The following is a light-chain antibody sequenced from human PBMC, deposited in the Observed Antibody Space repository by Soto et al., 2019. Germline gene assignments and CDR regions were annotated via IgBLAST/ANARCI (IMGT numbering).Light chain of an antibody. CDR2: AAS. J-gene: IGKJ5*01. Sequence: DIQMTQLPSSLSASVRDRVTITCRASQSIRNYLNWYQQKPGKAPKLLIYAASSLQSGVPSRFSGRGSGTDFTLTISSLQPEDFATYYCQQYDSFSSTFGQGTRLEIK. V-gene: IGKV1-39*01. CDR3: QQYDSFSST. CDR1: QSIRNY.